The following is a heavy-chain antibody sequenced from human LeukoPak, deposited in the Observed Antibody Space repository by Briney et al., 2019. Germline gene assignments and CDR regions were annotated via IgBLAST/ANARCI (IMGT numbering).Heavy chain of an antibody. CDR1: GFTFSSYG. CDR3: AKEGAAVDY. V-gene: IGHV3-23*01. J-gene: IGHJ4*02. D-gene: IGHD6-13*01. CDR2: IGGSGGPI. Sequence: PGGSLRLSCAASGFTFSSYGLHWVRQAPGKGLEWVSGIGGSGGPIYYADSVKGRFTISRDNSQNTLYLQMNSLRAEDTAVYYCAKEGAAVDYWGQGTLVTVSS.